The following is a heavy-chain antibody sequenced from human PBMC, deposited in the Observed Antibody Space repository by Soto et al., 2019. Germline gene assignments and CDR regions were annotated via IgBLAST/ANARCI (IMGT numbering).Heavy chain of an antibody. D-gene: IGHD6-13*01. CDR2: IYYSGST. CDR3: ASPAGYSAALGAFDI. Sequence: PSETLSLTCTVSGGSISSHYWSWIRQPPGKGLEWIGYIYYSGSTNYNPSLKSRVTISVDTSKNQFSLKLSSVTAADTAVYYCASPAGYSAALGAFDIWGQGTMVTVSS. V-gene: IGHV4-59*11. J-gene: IGHJ3*02. CDR1: GGSISSHY.